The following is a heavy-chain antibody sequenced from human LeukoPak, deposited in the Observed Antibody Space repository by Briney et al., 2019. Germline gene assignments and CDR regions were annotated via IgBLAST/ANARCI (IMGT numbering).Heavy chain of an antibody. V-gene: IGHV4-39*07. J-gene: IGHJ4*02. D-gene: IGHD5-12*01. CDR3: ATLGGYARAGY. CDR2: IYYSGST. CDR1: GGSISSGGYY. Sequence: SETLSLTCPVSGGSISSGGYYWSWIRQHPGKGLEWIGSIYYSGSTYYNLSLKSRATISVDTSKNQFSLKLSSVTAADTAVYYCATLGGYARAGYWGQGTLVTVSS.